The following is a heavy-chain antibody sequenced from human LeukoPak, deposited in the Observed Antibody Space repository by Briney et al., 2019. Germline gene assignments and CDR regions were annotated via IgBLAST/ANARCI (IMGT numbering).Heavy chain of an antibody. CDR3: ARDDPSPGYSSGWPYFDY. V-gene: IGHV3-21*01. J-gene: IGHJ4*02. CDR1: GFTFSSYS. Sequence: GGSLRLSCAASGFTFSSYSMNWVRQAPGKGLEWVSSICSSSSYIYYADSVKGRFTISRDNAKNSLYLQMNSLRAEDTAVYYCARDDPSPGYSSGWPYFDYWGQGTLVTVSS. D-gene: IGHD6-19*01. CDR2: ICSSSSYI.